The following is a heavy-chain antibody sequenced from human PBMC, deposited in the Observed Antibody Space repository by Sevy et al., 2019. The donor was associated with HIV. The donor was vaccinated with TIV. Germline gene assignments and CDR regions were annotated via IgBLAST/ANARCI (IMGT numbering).Heavy chain of an antibody. J-gene: IGHJ2*01. V-gene: IGHV5-51*01. Sequence: GESLKISCKGSGYSFTSYWIGWVRQMPGKGLEWMGIIYPGDSDTRYSPSFQGQVTISADKSISTAYLQWSSLKASDTAMYYCARSAAARYWYFDLWGRGTLVTVSS. CDR3: ARSAAARYWYFDL. CDR1: GYSFTSYW. CDR2: IYPGDSDT. D-gene: IGHD2-2*01.